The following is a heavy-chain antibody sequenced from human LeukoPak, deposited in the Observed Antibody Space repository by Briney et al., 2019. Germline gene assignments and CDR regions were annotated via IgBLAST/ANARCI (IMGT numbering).Heavy chain of an antibody. J-gene: IGHJ6*03. CDR3: ARDGWQQQLVRYYYYYMDV. CDR2: IKQDGSEK. D-gene: IGHD6-13*01. Sequence: PGGSLRLSCAASGFTFSSYWMSWVRQAPGKGLEWVANIKQDGSEKYYVDSVKGRFTIPRDNAKNSLYLQVNSLRAEDTAVYYCARDGWQQQLVRYYYYYMDVWGKGTTVTVSS. V-gene: IGHV3-7*01. CDR1: GFTFSSYW.